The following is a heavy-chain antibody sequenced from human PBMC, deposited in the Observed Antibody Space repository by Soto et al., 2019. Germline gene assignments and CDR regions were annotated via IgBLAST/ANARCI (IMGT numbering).Heavy chain of an antibody. CDR3: ARGSAITIFGVVQVNFDY. CDR2: ISAYNGNT. V-gene: IGHV1-18*01. D-gene: IGHD3-3*01. J-gene: IGHJ4*02. Sequence: GASVKVSCKASGYTFTSYGISWVRQAPGQGXEWMGWISAYNGNTNYAQKLQGRVTMTTDTSTSTAYMELRSLRSDDTAVYYCARGSAITIFGVVQVNFDYWGQGTLVTVSS. CDR1: GYTFTSYG.